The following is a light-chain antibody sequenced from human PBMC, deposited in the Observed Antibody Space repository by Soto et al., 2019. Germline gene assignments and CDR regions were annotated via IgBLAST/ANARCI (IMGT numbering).Light chain of an antibody. CDR2: HAS. Sequence: ENVLTQSPGTLSLSPGERATLSCRASQSISSSYLAWYQQKPGQTPRLLIYHASSRATGIPDRFSGSGSGTDFTRTISRLEPEDVAVYYCQQYGDSLLTFGGGTKVEIK. CDR1: QSISSSY. J-gene: IGKJ4*01. CDR3: QQYGDSLLT. V-gene: IGKV3-20*01.